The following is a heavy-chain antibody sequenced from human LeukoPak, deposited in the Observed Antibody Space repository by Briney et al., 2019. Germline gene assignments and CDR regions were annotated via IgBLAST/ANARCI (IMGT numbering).Heavy chain of an antibody. J-gene: IGHJ4*02. CDR3: ATGIVGYGDVHYFDS. V-gene: IGHV1-24*01. Sequence: ASVKVSCKVSGYTLTEISMHWVRQAPGQGLEWMGGFNPEDVETIYAQSFQGRLTVTEDTSTDTAYMELSSLRAEDTAMYYCATGIVGYGDVHYFDSWGQGTLVTVSS. CDR1: GYTLTEIS. D-gene: IGHD4-17*01. CDR2: FNPEDVET.